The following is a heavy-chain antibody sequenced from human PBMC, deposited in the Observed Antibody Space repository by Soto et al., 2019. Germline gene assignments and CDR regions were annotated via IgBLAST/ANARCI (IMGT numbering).Heavy chain of an antibody. CDR3: ARGYFRTFDY. CDR2: SNHSGSA. Sequence: QVQLQQWGAGLLKPSETLSLTCAIYGGSFSGCYCCWRRIPPGKGLEWMGESNHSGSANSNPPLRSRVPIATYKSQYQFDLKLSSVTAAATDLYSCARGYFRTFDYCGKGTLVTVSS. D-gene: IGHD2-21*01. V-gene: IGHV4-34*01. CDR1: GGSFSGCY. J-gene: IGHJ4*02.